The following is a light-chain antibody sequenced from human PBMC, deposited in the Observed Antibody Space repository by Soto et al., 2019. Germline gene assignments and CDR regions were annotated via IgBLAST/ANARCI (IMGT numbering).Light chain of an antibody. CDR1: SSDVGGYDY. V-gene: IGLV2-14*01. CDR2: DVS. J-gene: IGLJ2*01. CDR3: SSYASSSTPV. Sequence: QSVLTQPASVSGSPGQSITISCTGTSSDVGGYDYVSWYQQHPGKVPKLMIYDVSSRPSGVSNRFSGSKSGNTASLTISGLQAEDEADYYCSSYASSSTPVFGGWTKVTVL.